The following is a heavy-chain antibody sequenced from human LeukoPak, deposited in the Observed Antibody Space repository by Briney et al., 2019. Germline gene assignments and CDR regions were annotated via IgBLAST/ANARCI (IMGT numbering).Heavy chain of an antibody. CDR3: ARGRAWFDP. J-gene: IGHJ5*02. Sequence: PSETLSLTRTVSGGSISSYYWSWIRQPPGKGLEWIAYIDHSGSTIYNPSLESRVTISVDTSKNQFSLNLNSVTTADTAVYYCARGRAWFDPWGQGTLVTVSS. CDR2: IDHSGST. V-gene: IGHV4-59*01. CDR1: GGSISSYY.